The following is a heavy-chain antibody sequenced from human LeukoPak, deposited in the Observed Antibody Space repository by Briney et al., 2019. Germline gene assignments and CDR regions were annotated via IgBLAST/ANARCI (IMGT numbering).Heavy chain of an antibody. CDR2: ISGSGGST. CDR3: AKFLVEWLHLGGLDY. Sequence: GGSLRLSCAASGFTFSSYAMSWVRQAPGKGLEWVSAISGSGGSTYYADSVKGRFTISRDNSKNTLYLQMNSLRAEDTAVYYCAKFLVEWLHLGGLDYWGQGTLVTVSS. CDR1: GFTFSSYA. D-gene: IGHD5-12*01. V-gene: IGHV3-23*01. J-gene: IGHJ4*02.